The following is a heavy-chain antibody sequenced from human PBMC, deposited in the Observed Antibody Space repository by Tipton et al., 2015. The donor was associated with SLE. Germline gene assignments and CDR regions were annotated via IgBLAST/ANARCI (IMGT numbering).Heavy chain of an antibody. CDR1: GGSISSGDYY. CDR2: IYYGGST. J-gene: IGHJ3*02. Sequence: TLSLTCTVSGGSISSGDYYWSWIRQPPGKGLEWIGYIYYGGSTYYNPSLKSRVTISVDTSKNQFSLKLSSVTAADTAVYYCARTYYDILTGYPQDAFDIWGQGTMVTVSS. V-gene: IGHV4-30-4*01. CDR3: ARTYYDILTGYPQDAFDI. D-gene: IGHD3-9*01.